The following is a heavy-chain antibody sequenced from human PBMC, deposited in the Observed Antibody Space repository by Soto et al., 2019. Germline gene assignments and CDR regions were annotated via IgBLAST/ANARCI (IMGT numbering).Heavy chain of an antibody. D-gene: IGHD2-15*01. CDR2: IWYDGSNK. CDR3: ARGPDILDVDPHPWFDP. CDR1: GFTFSSYG. Sequence: QVQLVESGGGVVQPGRSLRLSCAASGFTFSSYGMHWVRQAPGKGLEWVAVIWYDGSNKYYADSVKGRFTISRDNSKNTLYLQNQSLSAEDTAVYYCARGPDILDVDPHPWFDPWGQGTLVTVSS. J-gene: IGHJ5*02. V-gene: IGHV3-33*01.